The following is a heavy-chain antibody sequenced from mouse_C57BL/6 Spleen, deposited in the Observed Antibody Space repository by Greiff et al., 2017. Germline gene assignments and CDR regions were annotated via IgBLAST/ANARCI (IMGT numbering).Heavy chain of an antibody. V-gene: IGHV1-62-2*01. CDR3: ARHEDYYGSSYSWFAY. D-gene: IGHD1-1*01. CDR2: FYPGSGSI. CDR1: GYTFTEYT. Sequence: QVHVKQSGAELVKPGASVKLSCKASGYTFTEYTIHWVKQRSGQGLEWIGWFYPGSGSIKYNEKFKDKATLTADKSSSTVYMELSRLTSEDSAVYFCARHEDYYGSSYSWFAYWGQGTLVTVSA. J-gene: IGHJ3*01.